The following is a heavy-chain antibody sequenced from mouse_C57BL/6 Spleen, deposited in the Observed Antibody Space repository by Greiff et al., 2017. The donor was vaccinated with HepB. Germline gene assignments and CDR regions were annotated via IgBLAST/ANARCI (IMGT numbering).Heavy chain of an antibody. J-gene: IGHJ4*01. Sequence: LVESGGGLVKPGGSLKLSCAASGFTFSSDTMSWVRQTPEKRLEWVASISGGGGNTYYPDSVKGRFTSSRDNARLTLYLQIRSLRSEDTALNVCDGQRSTVVAGMDYWGQGTSVTVSS. D-gene: IGHD1-1*01. CDR1: GFTFSSDT. V-gene: IGHV5-9*01. CDR3: DGQRSTVVAGMDY. CDR2: ISGGGGNT.